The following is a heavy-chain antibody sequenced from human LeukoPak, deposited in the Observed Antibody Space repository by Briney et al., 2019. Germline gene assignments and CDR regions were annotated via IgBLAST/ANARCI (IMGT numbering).Heavy chain of an antibody. CDR1: GYTFTGYY. V-gene: IGHV1-2*02. CDR2: INPNSGGT. J-gene: IGHJ1*01. Sequence: ASVKVSCKASGYTFTGYYMHWVRQAPGQGLEWMGWINPNSGGTNYAQKFQGRVTMTTDTSTSTAYMELRSLRSDDTAVYYCASGYYDYVWGSYRPEYFQHWGQGTLVTVSS. D-gene: IGHD3-16*02. CDR3: ASGYYDYVWGSYRPEYFQH.